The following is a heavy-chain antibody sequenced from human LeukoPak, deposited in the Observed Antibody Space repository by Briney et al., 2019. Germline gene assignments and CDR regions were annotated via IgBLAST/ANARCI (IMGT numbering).Heavy chain of an antibody. CDR3: ARDRVVVTLYNWFDP. J-gene: IGHJ5*02. Sequence: GGSLRLSCAASGFTFSNYSMNWVRQAPGKGLEWLSYISSGSRTIYYADSVKGRFTISRDNAKTSLYLQMNSLRAEDTAVYYCARDRVVVTLYNWFDPWVQGTLVTVSS. CDR1: GFTFSNYS. V-gene: IGHV3-48*01. CDR2: ISSGSRTI. D-gene: IGHD3-22*01.